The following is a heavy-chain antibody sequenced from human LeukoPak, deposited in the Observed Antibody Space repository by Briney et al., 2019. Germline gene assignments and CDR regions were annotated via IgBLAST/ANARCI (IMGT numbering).Heavy chain of an antibody. D-gene: IGHD4-11*01. CDR3: ARDRSNSDF. Sequence: ASVKVSCMTSGYKFKTFGISWVRQAPGQGLEWMGWIRADKGKTDYARKFQDRVTLTIDTSTSTAYMELRSLTSDDTATYYCARDRSNSDFCGQGTLVTVS. V-gene: IGHV1-18*01. CDR1: GYKFKTFG. J-gene: IGHJ4*02. CDR2: IRADKGKT.